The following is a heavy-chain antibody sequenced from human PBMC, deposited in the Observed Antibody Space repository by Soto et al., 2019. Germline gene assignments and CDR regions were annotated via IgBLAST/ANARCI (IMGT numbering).Heavy chain of an antibody. V-gene: IGHV4-59*01. J-gene: IGHJ6*02. Sequence: PSETLSLTCTVSGGSISSYYWSWIRQPPGKGLEWIGYIYYSGSTNYNPSLKSRVTISVDTSKNQFSLKLSSVTAADTAVYYCARDRGFGPYDFWSGYYTFGGDYYYGMDVWGQGTTVTVSS. CDR1: GGSISSYY. CDR3: ARDRGFGPYDFWSGYYTFGGDYYYGMDV. D-gene: IGHD3-3*01. CDR2: IYYSGST.